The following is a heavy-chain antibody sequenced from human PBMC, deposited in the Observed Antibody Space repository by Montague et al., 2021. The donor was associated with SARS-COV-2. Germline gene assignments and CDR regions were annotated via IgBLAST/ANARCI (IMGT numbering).Heavy chain of an antibody. J-gene: IGHJ6*02. CDR1: GFTFSSYS. CDR2: ISSSSSTI. D-gene: IGHD3-3*01. V-gene: IGHV3-48*04. Sequence: SLRLSCAASGFTFSSYSMNWVRQAPGKGLEWVSYISSSSSTIYYADSVKGRFTISRDNAKNSLYLQMNGLRAEDTAVYYCARGNGGPNRRFLEWLSPYGMDVWGQGTTVTVSS. CDR3: ARGNGGPNRRFLEWLSPYGMDV.